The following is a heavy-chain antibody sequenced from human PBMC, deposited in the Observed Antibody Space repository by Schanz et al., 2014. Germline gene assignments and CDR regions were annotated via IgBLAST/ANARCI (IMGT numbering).Heavy chain of an antibody. D-gene: IGHD2-2*01. V-gene: IGHV3-33*06. CDR2: IWYDGSNK. CDR1: GFTFNSYG. Sequence: QVQLVESGGGVVQPGRSLRLSCAASGFTFNSYGMHWVRQAPGKGLEWVAFIWYDGSNKYYADSVKGRFTISRDNSKSTLYVQMNSLRAEDTAVYYCAKSMYSTSWAFDFWGQGAQVTVSS. CDR3: AKSMYSTSWAFDF. J-gene: IGHJ4*02.